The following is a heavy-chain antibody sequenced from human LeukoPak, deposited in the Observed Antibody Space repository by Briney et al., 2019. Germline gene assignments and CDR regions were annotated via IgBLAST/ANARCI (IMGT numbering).Heavy chain of an antibody. V-gene: IGHV3-23*01. CDR2: ISGGGETT. CDR1: GFTFNNYA. J-gene: IGHJ4*02. D-gene: IGHD4-17*01. Sequence: PGGSLRLSCAASGFTFNNYAMNWVRQAPGKGPEWVSSISGGGETTYYADSAKGRFTISRDNSQNTLYLQMNSLRAEDTAVYYCARDYADYVGYFLFDYWGQGTLVTVSS. CDR3: ARDYADYVGYFLFDY.